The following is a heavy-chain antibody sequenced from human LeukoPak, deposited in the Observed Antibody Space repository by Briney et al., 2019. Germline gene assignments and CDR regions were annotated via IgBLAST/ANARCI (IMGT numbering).Heavy chain of an antibody. CDR2: ISGSGGST. Sequence: PGGSLRLSCAASGFTVSSNYMSWVRQAPGKGLEWVSAISGSGGSTYYADSVKGRFTISRDNSKNTLYLQMNSLRAEDTAVYYCAKGRIGYSSSCYDYWGQGTLVTVSS. J-gene: IGHJ4*02. CDR3: AKGRIGYSSSCYDY. CDR1: GFTVSSNY. V-gene: IGHV3-23*01. D-gene: IGHD6-13*01.